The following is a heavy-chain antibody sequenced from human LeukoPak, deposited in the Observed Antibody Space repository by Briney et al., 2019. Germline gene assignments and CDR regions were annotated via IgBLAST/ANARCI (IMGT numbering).Heavy chain of an antibody. J-gene: IGHJ4*02. Sequence: GGSLRLSCAASGFTFSTYGMHWVRQAPGKGLEWVAFIRHDGTNKYYADSVKGRVTISRDNSKNTLYLQMNSLRAEDTTVYYCAKDRGGYDWGEGFDYWGQGTLVTVSS. CDR3: AKDRGGYDWGEGFDY. CDR2: IRHDGTNK. CDR1: GFTFSTYG. D-gene: IGHD5-12*01. V-gene: IGHV3-30*02.